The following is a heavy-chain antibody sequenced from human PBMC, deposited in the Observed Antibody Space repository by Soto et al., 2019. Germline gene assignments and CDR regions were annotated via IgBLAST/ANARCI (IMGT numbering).Heavy chain of an antibody. CDR3: ARDLDPAGVDIVATSFDY. CDR1: GFTFSSYS. CDR2: ISSSSSTI. J-gene: IGHJ4*02. D-gene: IGHD5-12*01. V-gene: IGHV3-48*01. Sequence: PGGSLRLSCAASGFTFSSYSMNWVRQAPGKGLEWVSYISSSSSTIYYADSVKGRFTISRDNAKNSLYLQMNSLRAEDTAVYYCARDLDPAGVDIVATSFDYWGQGTLVTVSS.